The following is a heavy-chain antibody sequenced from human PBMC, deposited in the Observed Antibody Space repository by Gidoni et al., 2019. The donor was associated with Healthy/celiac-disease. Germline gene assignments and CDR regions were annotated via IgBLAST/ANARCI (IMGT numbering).Heavy chain of an antibody. CDR3: ARYPSGPLTGTTGNDY. Sequence: QVQLQESGPGLVKPSQTLSLTCSVSGGSISRGGYYWNWLRQHPGKGLEWIGYIYYSGSTYYNPSLKSRVIISVDTSKNQFSLKLTSVTAADTAVYYCARYPSGPLTGTTGNDYWGQGTLVTVSS. V-gene: IGHV4-31*03. D-gene: IGHD1-20*01. CDR2: IYYSGST. CDR1: GGSISRGGYY. J-gene: IGHJ4*02.